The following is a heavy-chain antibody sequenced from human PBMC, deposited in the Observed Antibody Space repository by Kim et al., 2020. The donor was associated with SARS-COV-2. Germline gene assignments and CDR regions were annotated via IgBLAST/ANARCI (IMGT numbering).Heavy chain of an antibody. J-gene: IGHJ4*02. V-gene: IGHV4-34*13. CDR3: ARGTPQYIAVAGGFDY. Sequence: SLKRRVPISVDTSKNQFSLKLSSVTAADTAVYYCARGTPQYIAVAGGFDYWGQGTLVTVSS. D-gene: IGHD6-19*01.